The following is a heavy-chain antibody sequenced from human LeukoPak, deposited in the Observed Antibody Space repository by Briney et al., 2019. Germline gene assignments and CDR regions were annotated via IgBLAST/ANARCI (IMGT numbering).Heavy chain of an antibody. J-gene: IGHJ5*02. V-gene: IGHV3-64*01. CDR2: ISSNGGST. CDR1: GFTFSSYA. Sequence: GGSLRLSCAASGFTFSSYAMHWVRQAPGKGLEYVSAISSNGGSTYYANSVKGRFTISRDNSKNTLYLQMGSLRAEDMAVYYCARSVRPYNWFDPWGQGTLVTVSS. CDR3: ARSVRPYNWFDP.